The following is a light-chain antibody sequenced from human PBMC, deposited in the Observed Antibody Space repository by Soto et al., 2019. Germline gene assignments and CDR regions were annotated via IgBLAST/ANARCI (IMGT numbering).Light chain of an antibody. J-gene: IGKJ1*01. CDR3: QQYGSSGT. V-gene: IGKV3-20*01. CDR1: QSVTNNY. Sequence: EIVFTQSPGTLSLSPGAGATLSCRASQSVTNNYVGWYQKTPGQPTRLIIDGAANRPTGIPDRFSGSGSGTDFTPTSSILEPEDFAVYYCQQYGSSGTFGQGTKVDNK. CDR2: GAA.